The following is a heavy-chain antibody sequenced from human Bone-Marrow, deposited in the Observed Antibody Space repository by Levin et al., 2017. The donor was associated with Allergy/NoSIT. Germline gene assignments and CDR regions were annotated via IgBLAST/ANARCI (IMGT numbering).Heavy chain of an antibody. J-gene: IGHJ6*03. CDR3: ARGVLYAQLLRVPAAMDYYYYYYMDV. D-gene: IGHD2-2*01. Sequence: SETLSLTCTVSGGSISSYYWSWIRQPPGKGLEWIGYIYYSGSTNYNPSLKSRVTISVDTSKNQFSLKLSSVTAADTAVYYCARGVLYAQLLRVPAAMDYYYYYYMDVWGKGTTVTVSS. CDR2: IYYSGST. V-gene: IGHV4-59*01. CDR1: GGSISSYY.